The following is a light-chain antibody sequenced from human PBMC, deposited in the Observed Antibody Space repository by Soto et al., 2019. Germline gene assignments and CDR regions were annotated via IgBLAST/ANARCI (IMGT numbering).Light chain of an antibody. CDR2: DAS. CDR1: QSVGTN. CDR3: QQYNNWPPWT. V-gene: IGKV3-15*01. J-gene: IGKJ1*01. Sequence: EIVMTQSPATLSVSPGERATLSCRASQSVGTNLAWYQQKPGQAPRLLIYDASTRATGFPARFSGSGSGTEFTLTISSLQSEDFAVYYCQQYNNWPPWTFGQGTKMEIK.